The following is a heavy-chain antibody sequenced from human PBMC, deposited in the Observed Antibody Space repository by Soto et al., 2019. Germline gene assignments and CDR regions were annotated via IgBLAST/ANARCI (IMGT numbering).Heavy chain of an antibody. V-gene: IGHV4-30-4*01. CDR1: GGSISSGDYY. CDR2: IDYSGST. Sequence: QVQLQESGPGLVKPSQTLSLTCTVSGGSISSGDYYWSWIRQPPGKGLEWIGYIDYSGSTYYNPAHKRRVTISVDTSKNQFALKLSSVTAADTAVYYCARDRVYYYDTGDWGQGTLVTVSS. CDR3: ARDRVYYYDTGD. J-gene: IGHJ4*02. D-gene: IGHD3-22*01.